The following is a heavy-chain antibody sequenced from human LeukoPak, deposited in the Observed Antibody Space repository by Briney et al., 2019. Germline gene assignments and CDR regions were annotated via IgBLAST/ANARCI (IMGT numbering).Heavy chain of an antibody. CDR3: ARASVTYYYYYYMDV. CDR2: IHYSGST. CDR1: GGSISSYY. V-gene: IGHV4-59*01. Sequence: SETLSLTCTVSGGSISSYYWSWIRQPPGKGLEWIGYIHYSGSTNYNPSLKSRITISVDTSKNQFSLKLSSVTAADTAVYYCARASVTYYYYYYMDVWGKGTTVTVSS. J-gene: IGHJ6*03. D-gene: IGHD4-11*01.